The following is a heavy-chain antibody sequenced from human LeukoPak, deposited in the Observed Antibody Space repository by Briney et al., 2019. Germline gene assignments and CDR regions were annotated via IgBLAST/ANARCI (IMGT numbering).Heavy chain of an antibody. J-gene: IGHJ5*01. CDR2: SGGSGGAT. Sequence: GGSLSLSCAASGFTFSSFGMSWVRQSPETGLEWVSFSGGSGGATHYAEAVKGRFTISRDNSKNTLYLEMSRVRAEDTAVYYCATGKDFNGYYVDSWGQGTLVTVSS. CDR1: GFTFSSFG. V-gene: IGHV3-23*01. D-gene: IGHD3-3*01. CDR3: ATGKDFNGYYVDS.